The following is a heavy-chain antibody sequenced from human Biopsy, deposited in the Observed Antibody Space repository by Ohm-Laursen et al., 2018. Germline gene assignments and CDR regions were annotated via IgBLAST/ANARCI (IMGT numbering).Heavy chain of an antibody. CDR1: GHTFTGYY. D-gene: IGHD3-9*01. J-gene: IGHJ4*02. V-gene: IGHV1-2*02. Sequence: ASVKVSCNASGHTFTGYYLHWVRQAPGQGLEWMGWINPKSGGTHYLEKFRGRVTMTRDTSISTAYMEVSSLRSDDTAVYYCAIDGNDFLTDYLKIDQWGQGTLVTVSS. CDR2: INPKSGGT. CDR3: AIDGNDFLTDYLKIDQ.